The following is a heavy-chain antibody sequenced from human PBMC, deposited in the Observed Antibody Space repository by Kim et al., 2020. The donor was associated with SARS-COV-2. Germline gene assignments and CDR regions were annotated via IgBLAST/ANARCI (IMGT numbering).Heavy chain of an antibody. CDR3: ARARWGYCSSTSCFPIDY. CDR2: ISAYNGNT. Sequence: ASVKVSCKASGYTFTSYGISWVRQAPGQGLEWMGWISAYNGNTNYAQKLQGRVTMTTDTSTSTAYMELRSLRSDDTAVYYCARARWGYCSSTSCFPIDYWGQGTLVTVSS. CDR1: GYTFTSYG. D-gene: IGHD2-2*01. V-gene: IGHV1-18*01. J-gene: IGHJ4*02.